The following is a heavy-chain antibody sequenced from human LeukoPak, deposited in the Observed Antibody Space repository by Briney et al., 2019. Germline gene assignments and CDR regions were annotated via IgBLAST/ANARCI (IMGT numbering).Heavy chain of an antibody. CDR1: GGSISSYY. D-gene: IGHD3-16*01. CDR2: IYYSGST. V-gene: IGHV4-59*01. J-gene: IGHJ5*02. CDR3: ARDLGGFSRFDP. Sequence: NPSETLSLTCTVSGGSISSYYWSWIRQPPGKGLEWIGYIYYSGSTNYNPSLKSRVTISVDTSKNQFSLKLSSVTAADTAVYYCARDLGGFSRFDPWGQGTLVTVSS.